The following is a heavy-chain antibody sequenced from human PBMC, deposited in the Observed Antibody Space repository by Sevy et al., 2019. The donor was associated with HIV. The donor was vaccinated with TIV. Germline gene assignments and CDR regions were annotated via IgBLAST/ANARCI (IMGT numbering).Heavy chain of an antibody. CDR1: GYSISSGYY. D-gene: IGHD2-2*01. CDR3: AREGYCSSTSCYGAYMDV. V-gene: IGHV4-38-2*02. CDR2: IYHSGST. Sequence: SETLSLTCAVSGYSISSGYYWGWIRQPPGKGLEWIGSIYHSGSTYYNPSLKSRVTISVDTSKIQFSLKLSSVTAADTAVYYCAREGYCSSTSCYGAYMDVWGKGTTVTVSS. J-gene: IGHJ6*03.